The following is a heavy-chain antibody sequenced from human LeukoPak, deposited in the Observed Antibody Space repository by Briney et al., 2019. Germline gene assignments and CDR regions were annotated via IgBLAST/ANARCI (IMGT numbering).Heavy chain of an antibody. CDR1: GFTFNSYE. J-gene: IGHJ4*02. Sequence: GGSLRLSCAASGFTFNSYEMNWVRQAPGKGLEWVSYISNSGSTMSYADSMKGRFTISRDNSKNTLYLQMNSLRAEDTAVYYCAKDGDSSGWYYFDYWGQGTLVTVSS. CDR3: AKDGDSSGWYYFDY. D-gene: IGHD6-19*01. CDR2: ISNSGSTM. V-gene: IGHV3-48*03.